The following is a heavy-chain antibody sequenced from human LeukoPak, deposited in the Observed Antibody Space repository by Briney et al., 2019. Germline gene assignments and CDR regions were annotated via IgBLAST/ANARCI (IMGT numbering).Heavy chain of an antibody. Sequence: GGSLRLSCAASGFTFSNFAMTWVRQAPGKGLDWVSAISGDGATTYYADSVKGRFTISRGNSKNTLYLQMNSLRAEDTAVYYCANQYPGWGQGTLVTVSS. CDR1: GFTFSNFA. CDR2: ISGDGATT. D-gene: IGHD4-11*01. J-gene: IGHJ4*02. CDR3: ANQYPG. V-gene: IGHV3-23*01.